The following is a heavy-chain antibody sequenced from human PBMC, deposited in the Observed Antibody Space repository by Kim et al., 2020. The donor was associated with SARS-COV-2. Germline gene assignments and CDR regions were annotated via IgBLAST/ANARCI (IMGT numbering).Heavy chain of an antibody. J-gene: IGHJ6*02. Sequence: SVKVSCKASGGTFSSYAISWVRQAPGQGLEWMGGIIPIFGTANYAQKFQGRVTITADESTSTAYMELSSLRSEETAVYYCASPGGIAARLGGLGYYYYGMDVWGQGTTVTVSS. CDR1: GGTFSSYA. CDR3: ASPGGIAARLGGLGYYYYGMDV. V-gene: IGHV1-69*13. D-gene: IGHD6-6*01. CDR2: IIPIFGTA.